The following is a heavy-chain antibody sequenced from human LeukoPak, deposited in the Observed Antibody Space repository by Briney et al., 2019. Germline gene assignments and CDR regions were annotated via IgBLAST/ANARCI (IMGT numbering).Heavy chain of an antibody. CDR2: IWSGGTDK. CDR3: TKRLTSWEMEY. V-gene: IGHV3-30*02. CDR1: GFTFSNYG. D-gene: IGHD1-26*01. Sequence: GGSLRLSCAASGFTFSNYGMHWVRQAPGKGLEWVAVIWSGGTDKYYADSVKGRFTVSRDNSKNTLYLQMNSLRAEDTAVYYSTKRLTSWEMEYWGQGTLVTVSS. J-gene: IGHJ4*02.